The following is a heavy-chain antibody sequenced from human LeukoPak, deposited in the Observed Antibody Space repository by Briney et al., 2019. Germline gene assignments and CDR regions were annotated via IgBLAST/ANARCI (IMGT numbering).Heavy chain of an antibody. CDR2: INTNTGNP. D-gene: IGHD3-9*01. J-gene: IGHJ4*02. CDR1: GYTFTSYA. Sequence: ASVKVSCKASGYTFTSYAMNWVRQAPGQGLEWMGWINTNTGNPTYAQGFTGRFVFSFDSSVSTTYLQISSLKAEDTAVYFCARLIATHYDILTGYPNGHYFDYWGQGTLVTVSS. V-gene: IGHV7-4-1*02. CDR3: ARLIATHYDILTGYPNGHYFDY.